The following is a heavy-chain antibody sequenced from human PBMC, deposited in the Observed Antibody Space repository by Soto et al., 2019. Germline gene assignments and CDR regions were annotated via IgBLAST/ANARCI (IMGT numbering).Heavy chain of an antibody. Sequence: GGSLRLSCAASGFTFSSYGMHWVRQAPGKGLEWVAVIWYDGSNKYYADSVKGRFTISRDNSKNTLYLQMNSLRAEDTAVYYCARDGYQPLSTSETRNYFDYWGQGTLVTVSS. J-gene: IGHJ4*02. CDR3: ARDGYQPLSTSETRNYFDY. D-gene: IGHD2-2*01. CDR2: IWYDGSNK. V-gene: IGHV3-33*01. CDR1: GFTFSSYG.